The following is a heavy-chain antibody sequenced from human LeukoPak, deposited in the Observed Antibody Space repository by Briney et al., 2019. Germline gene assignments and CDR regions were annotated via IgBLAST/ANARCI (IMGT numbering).Heavy chain of an antibody. CDR3: ARLLIAVAGTDWFDP. D-gene: IGHD6-19*01. J-gene: IGHJ5*02. Sequence: ASVKVSCKASGGTFTSYAISWVRQAPGQGLEWMGRIIPILGIANYAQKFQGRVTITADKSTSTAYMELSSLRSEDTAVYYCARLLIAVAGTDWFDPWGQGTLVTVSS. CDR1: GGTFTSYA. V-gene: IGHV1-69*04. CDR2: IIPILGIA.